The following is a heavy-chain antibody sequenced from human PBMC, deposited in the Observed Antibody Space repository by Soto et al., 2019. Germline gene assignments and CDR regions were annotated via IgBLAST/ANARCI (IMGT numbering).Heavy chain of an antibody. CDR3: ARPPRGIAAFYFDY. Sequence: SGPTLVNPKRTLTMTCSFSGFSLSTSGVGVGWIRQPPGKALELLALIYWNDDKRYSPSLKSRLTITKDTSKNQVVLTVTNMDPVDTATYYCARPPRGIAAFYFDYWGQGTLVTVSS. CDR2: IYWNDDK. J-gene: IGHJ4*02. D-gene: IGHD6-13*01. CDR1: GFSLSTSGVG. V-gene: IGHV2-5*01.